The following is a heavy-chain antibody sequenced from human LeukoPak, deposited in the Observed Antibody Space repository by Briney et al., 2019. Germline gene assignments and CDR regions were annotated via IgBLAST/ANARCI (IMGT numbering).Heavy chain of an antibody. Sequence: PSETQSLTCTVSGGSISSYYWSWIRQPAGKGLEWIGRIYTSGSTNYNPALKSRVTMSVDTSKNQFSLKLSSVTAADTAVYYCARVWRRSRAFDIWGQGTMVTVSS. CDR3: ARVWRRSRAFDI. CDR1: GGSISSYY. V-gene: IGHV4-4*07. CDR2: IYTSGST. D-gene: IGHD1-1*01. J-gene: IGHJ3*02.